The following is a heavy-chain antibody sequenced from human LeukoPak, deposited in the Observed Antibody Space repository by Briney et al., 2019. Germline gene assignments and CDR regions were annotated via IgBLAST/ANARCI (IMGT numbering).Heavy chain of an antibody. V-gene: IGHV4-61*01. J-gene: IGHJ4*02. D-gene: IGHD1-26*01. CDR1: GGSVNSGSYY. CDR3: ARAACSGSYHSDY. CDR2: IYYSGST. Sequence: PSETLSLTCTVSGGSVNSGSYYWNWIRQPPGKGLEWIGYIYYSGSTNYNPSLKSRVTISVDTSKNQFSLKLSSVTAADTAVYYCARAACSGSYHSDYWGQGTLVTVSS.